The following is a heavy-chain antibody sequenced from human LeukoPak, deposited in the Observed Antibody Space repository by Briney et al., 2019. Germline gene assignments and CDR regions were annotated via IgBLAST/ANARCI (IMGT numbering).Heavy chain of an antibody. D-gene: IGHD2-2*01. CDR1: GYTFTSYG. CDR2: ISAYNGNT. J-gene: IGHJ4*02. V-gene: IGHV1-18*01. CDR3: ARDSPGGYCSSTSCSIRTRRALDY. Sequence: ASVKVSCKASGYTFTSYGISWVRQAPGQGLEWMGWISAYNGNTNYAQKLQGRVTMTTDTSTSTAYMELRNLRSDDTAVYYCARDSPGGYCSSTSCSIRTRRALDYWGQGTLVTVSS.